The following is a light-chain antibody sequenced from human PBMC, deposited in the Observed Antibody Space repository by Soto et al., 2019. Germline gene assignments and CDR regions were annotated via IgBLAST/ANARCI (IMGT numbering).Light chain of an antibody. V-gene: IGKV3-15*01. J-gene: IGKJ1*01. CDR1: ESVSTN. Sequence: TQSPVTLSVSPGAGATLSCRASESVSTNLAWYQQRPGQAPRLLIYGGSTRATGVPARFSGSGSGTEFTLTISSPQSEDAAVYYCQQYENWPWTFGQGTKVDI. CDR3: QQYENWPWT. CDR2: GGS.